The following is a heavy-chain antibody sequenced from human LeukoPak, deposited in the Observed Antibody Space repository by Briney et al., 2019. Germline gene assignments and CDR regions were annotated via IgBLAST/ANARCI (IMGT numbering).Heavy chain of an antibody. Sequence: PSETLSLTCTVSGYSISSGHYWGWIRQPPGKGLEWIGSMYHSGSTYYNPPLKSRVTISVDTSKNQFSLKLSSVTAADTAVYYCARLFENRFTMVRGVKIPSYYYYMDVWGKGTTVTISS. CDR3: ARLFENRFTMVRGVKIPSYYYYMDV. J-gene: IGHJ6*03. V-gene: IGHV4-38-2*02. CDR2: MYHSGST. CDR1: GYSISSGHY. D-gene: IGHD3-10*01.